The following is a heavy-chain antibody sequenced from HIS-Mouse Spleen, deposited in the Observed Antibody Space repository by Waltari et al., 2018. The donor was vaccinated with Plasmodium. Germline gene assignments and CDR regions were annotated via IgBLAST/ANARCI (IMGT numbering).Heavy chain of an antibody. Sequence: EVQLVESGGGLVQPGGSLRLSCAASGFTFSSYWMHWVHQAPGKGLVWVSRINSDGSSTRYADSVKGRFTISRDNAKNTLYLQMNSLRAEDTAVYYCARTIAAAGTGDAFDMWGQGTMVTVSS. D-gene: IGHD6-13*01. J-gene: IGHJ3*02. CDR3: ARTIAAAGTGDAFDM. CDR1: GFTFSSYW. CDR2: INSDGSST. V-gene: IGHV3-74*01.